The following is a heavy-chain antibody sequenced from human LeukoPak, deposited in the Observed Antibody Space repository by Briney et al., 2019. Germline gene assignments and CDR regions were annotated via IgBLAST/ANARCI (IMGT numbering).Heavy chain of an antibody. D-gene: IGHD6-19*01. CDR2: IKQDGSEK. V-gene: IGHV3-7*01. CDR1: GFTFSSYW. J-gene: IGHJ1*01. CDR3: ATDDLYSSGWYQYFQH. Sequence: GGSLRLSCAASGFTFSSYWMSWVRQAPGKGLEWVANIKQDGSEKYYVDSVKGRFTISRDNAKNSLYLQMNSLRAEDTAVYYCATDDLYSSGWYQYFQHWGQGTLVTVSS.